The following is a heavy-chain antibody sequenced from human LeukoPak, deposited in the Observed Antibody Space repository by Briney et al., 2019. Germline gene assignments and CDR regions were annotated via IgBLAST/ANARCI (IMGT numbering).Heavy chain of an antibody. D-gene: IGHD3-22*01. CDR1: GFTFSSYA. V-gene: IGHV3-30*04. Sequence: GGSLRLSCAASGFTFSSYAMHWVRQAPGKGLEWVAVISYDGSNKYYADSVKGRFTISKDNSKNTLYLQMNSLRAEDTAVCYCARDPPYYYDSSGYFGAFDIWGQGTMVTVSS. CDR3: ARDPPYYYDSSGYFGAFDI. J-gene: IGHJ3*02. CDR2: ISYDGSNK.